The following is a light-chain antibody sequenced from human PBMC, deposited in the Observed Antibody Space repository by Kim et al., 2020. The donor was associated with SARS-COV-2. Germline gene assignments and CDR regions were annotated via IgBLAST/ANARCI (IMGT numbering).Light chain of an antibody. CDR1: QSVSSY. Sequence: LSLSPGERAPLSCRASQSVSSYLAWYQQKPGQAPRLLIYDASNRATGIPARFIGSGSGTDFTLTISSLEPEDFAVYYCQQRRNWYTFGQGTKLEI. J-gene: IGKJ2*01. CDR2: DAS. CDR3: QQRRNWYT. V-gene: IGKV3-11*01.